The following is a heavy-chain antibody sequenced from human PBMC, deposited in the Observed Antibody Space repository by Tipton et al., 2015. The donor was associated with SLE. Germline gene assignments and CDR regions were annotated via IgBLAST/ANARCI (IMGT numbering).Heavy chain of an antibody. J-gene: IGHJ4*02. V-gene: IGHV4-39*07. CDR3: AREGLHYDILTGLLGRGYYFDH. CDR2: IFYSGST. Sequence: GLVKPSETLSLICTVSGGSMSRSNYYWGWIRQPPGKGLEWIGSIFYSGSTYYNPSLKSRVTISVDTSKNQFSLRLTSVTAADAAVYYCAREGLHYDILTGLLGRGYYFDHWGQGALVTVSS. D-gene: IGHD3-9*01. CDR1: GGSMSRSNYY.